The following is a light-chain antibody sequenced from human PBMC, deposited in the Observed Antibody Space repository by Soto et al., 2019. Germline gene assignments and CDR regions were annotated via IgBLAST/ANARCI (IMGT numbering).Light chain of an antibody. CDR2: WAS. Sequence: DIVMTQSPDSLAVSLGERATINCKSSQSALDSSNNKDYLAWYQQKPGQPPKLLIYWASTRAFGVPDRFTGSGSGTAFTLTISSLQAEDVAVYFCQQYSETPPTFGPGTKVEIK. V-gene: IGKV4-1*01. CDR1: QSALDSSNNKDY. CDR3: QQYSETPPT. J-gene: IGKJ2*01.